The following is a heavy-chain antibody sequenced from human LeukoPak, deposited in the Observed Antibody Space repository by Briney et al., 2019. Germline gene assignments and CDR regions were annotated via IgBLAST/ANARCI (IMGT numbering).Heavy chain of an antibody. CDR2: IYHSGST. J-gene: IGHJ4*02. D-gene: IGHD6-13*01. CDR3: ASAMAAAGTFDY. CDR1: GYSISSGYY. V-gene: IGHV4-38-2*02. Sequence: SETLSLTCTVSGYSISSGYYWSWIRQPPGKGLEWIGSIYHSGSTYYNPSLKSRVTISVDTSKNQFSLKLSSVTAADTAVYYCASAMAAAGTFDYWGQGTLVTVSS.